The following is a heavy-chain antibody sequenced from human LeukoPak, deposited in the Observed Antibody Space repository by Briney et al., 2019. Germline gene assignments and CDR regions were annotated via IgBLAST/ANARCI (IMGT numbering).Heavy chain of an antibody. Sequence: GASVKVSCKASGYTFTGYYMHWVRQAPGQGLEWMGWINPNSGGTNYAQKLQGRVTMTTDTSTSTAYMELRSLRSDDTAVYYCARNYDFWSGYVPPGLDYYYYMDVWGKGTTVTVSS. J-gene: IGHJ6*03. CDR1: GYTFTGYY. V-gene: IGHV1-2*02. CDR2: INPNSGGT. D-gene: IGHD3-3*01. CDR3: ARNYDFWSGYVPPGLDYYYYMDV.